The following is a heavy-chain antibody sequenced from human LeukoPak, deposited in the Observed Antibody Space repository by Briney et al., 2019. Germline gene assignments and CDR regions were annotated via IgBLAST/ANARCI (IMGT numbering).Heavy chain of an antibody. CDR1: GYTFTSYG. CDR3: ARDKAHDQYYDILTGYAYNWFDP. Sequence: ASVKVSCKASGYTFTSYGISWVRQAPGQGLEWMGCISAYNGNTNYAQKLQGRVTMTTDTSTSTAYMELRSLRSDDTAVYYCARDKAHDQYYDILTGYAYNWFDPWGQGTLVTVSS. D-gene: IGHD3-9*01. CDR2: ISAYNGNT. J-gene: IGHJ5*02. V-gene: IGHV1-18*01.